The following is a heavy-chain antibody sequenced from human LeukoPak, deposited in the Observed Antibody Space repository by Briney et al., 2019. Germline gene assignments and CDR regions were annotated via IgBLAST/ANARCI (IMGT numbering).Heavy chain of an antibody. D-gene: IGHD2-21*02. CDR3: ATDRDNSDWQKRFDS. CDR1: GFTFSTYW. Sequence: QTGGSLRLSCAASGFTFSTYWMHWYRQAPGKGLEWVGNINQDASEINYVDSVRGRFTISRDNAKNSLHLQMSSLRAEDTAVYYCATDRDNSDWQKRFDSWGQGTLVTVSS. V-gene: IGHV3-7*01. CDR2: INQDASEI. J-gene: IGHJ4*02.